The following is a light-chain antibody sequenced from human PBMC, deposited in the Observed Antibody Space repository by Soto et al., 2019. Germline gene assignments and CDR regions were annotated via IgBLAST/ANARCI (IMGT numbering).Light chain of an antibody. CDR1: SSNIGSNT. J-gene: IGLJ3*02. CDR3: AAWDDSLNGV. V-gene: IGLV1-44*01. Sequence: QLVLTQPPSASGTPGQRVTISCSGSSSNIGSNTVNWYQQLPGTAPKLLIYSNNQRPSGVPDRFSGSKSGTSASLAISGLQSEDEADYYCAAWDDSLNGVYGGGTKLTVL. CDR2: SNN.